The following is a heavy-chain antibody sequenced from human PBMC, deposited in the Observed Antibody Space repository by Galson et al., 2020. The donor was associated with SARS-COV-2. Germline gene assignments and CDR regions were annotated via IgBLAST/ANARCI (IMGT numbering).Heavy chain of an antibody. J-gene: IGHJ2*01. V-gene: IGHV4-38-2*01. Sequence: SETLSLTCAVSGYSVSTTNYWGWVRQPPGKGLEWVGSIYPNGRTYYNPSLKSRATISVDTSKNQFSLRLDSVTAADTALYYCARQGVNMIGLVTVPGWYFDLWGRGTLVTVSS. CDR3: ARQGVNMIGLVTVPGWYFDL. CDR1: GYSVSTTNY. D-gene: IGHD3-3*01. CDR2: IYPNGRT.